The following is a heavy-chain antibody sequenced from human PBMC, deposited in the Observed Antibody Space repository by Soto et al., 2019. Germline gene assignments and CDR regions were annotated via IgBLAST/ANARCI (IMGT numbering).Heavy chain of an antibody. V-gene: IGHV3-23*01. CDR2: ISGSGGST. J-gene: IGHJ4*02. CDR1: GFTFSSYA. Sequence: EVQLLESGGGLVQPGGSLRLSCAASGFTFSSYAMSWVRQAPGKGLEWVSAISGSGGSTYYADSVKGRFTISRDNSKNTLSLQMTSLRAEDTAVYYCANAIAVAGIHYWGQGTLVTVSS. CDR3: ANAIAVAGIHY. D-gene: IGHD6-19*01.